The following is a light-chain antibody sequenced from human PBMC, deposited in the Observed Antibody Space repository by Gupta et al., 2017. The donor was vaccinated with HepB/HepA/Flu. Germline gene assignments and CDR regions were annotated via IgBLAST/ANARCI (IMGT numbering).Light chain of an antibody. J-gene: IGKJ1*01. CDR2: AAS. CDR1: QSINNF. CDR3: QQGYTTPRT. Sequence: DIQMTQSPSSLSASVGDRVTITCRASQSINNFLNWYQQKLGKAPKLLIYAASSSQSGVPSTFSGSGSATDFTLTIIRLQPQDFATSYCQQGYTTPRTFGQGTKVEIK. V-gene: IGKV1-39*01.